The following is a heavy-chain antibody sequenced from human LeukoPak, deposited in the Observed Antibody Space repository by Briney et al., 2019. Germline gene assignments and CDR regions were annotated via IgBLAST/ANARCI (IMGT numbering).Heavy chain of an antibody. Sequence: ASVNVSCKASGYTFTSYGITWVRQAPGQGLEWVGWINTYNGNTNYAQKLRDRVTMTTDTSTRTAYMDLRGLRSDDTAVYYCARRHYYDTSGYPYAFDIWGQGTMVTVSS. D-gene: IGHD3-22*01. J-gene: IGHJ3*02. V-gene: IGHV1-18*01. CDR3: ARRHYYDTSGYPYAFDI. CDR2: INTYNGNT. CDR1: GYTFTSYG.